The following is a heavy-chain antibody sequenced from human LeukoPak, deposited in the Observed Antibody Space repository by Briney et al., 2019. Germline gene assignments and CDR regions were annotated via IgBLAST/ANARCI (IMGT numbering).Heavy chain of an antibody. D-gene: IGHD2-15*01. CDR2: ISAYNGNT. V-gene: IGHV1-18*01. CDR1: GYTFTSYG. CDR3: ARGDIVVVVAATPPNFDY. Sequence: GASVKVSCKASGYTFTSYGISWVRQAPGQGLEWMGWISAYNGNTNYAQKLQGRVTMTTDTSTSTAYMELRSLRSDGTAVYYCARGDIVVVVAATPPNFDYWGQGTLVTVSS. J-gene: IGHJ4*02.